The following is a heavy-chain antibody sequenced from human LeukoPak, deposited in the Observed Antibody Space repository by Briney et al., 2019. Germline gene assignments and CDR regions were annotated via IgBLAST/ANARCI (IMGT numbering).Heavy chain of an antibody. D-gene: IGHD3-10*01. V-gene: IGHV4-59*01. CDR2: IHDSGDT. J-gene: IGHJ4*02. CDR1: GDSISTYY. CDR3: ARAGIGGLGEFPIHDY. Sequence: SETLSLTCTVSGDSISTYYWSWIRQSPGKGLKWIGYIHDSGDTYYDPSLKSRVTMSVDTSKSQLFLRLRSMTTADAAVYYCARAGIGGLGEFPIHDYWGQGALVTVSS.